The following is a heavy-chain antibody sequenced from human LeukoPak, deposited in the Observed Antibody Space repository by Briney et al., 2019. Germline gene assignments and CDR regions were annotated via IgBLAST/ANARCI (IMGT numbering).Heavy chain of an antibody. V-gene: IGHV4-39*07. CDR2: IYYSGGT. CDR1: GGSISSSSYY. D-gene: IGHD6-13*01. CDR3: ASLIAAAGNFDY. Sequence: SETLSLTCTVSGGSISSSSYYWGWIRQPPGKGLEWIGSIYYSGGTYYNPSLKSRVTISVDTSKNQFSLKLISVTAADTAVYYCASLIAAAGNFDYWGQGTLVTVSS. J-gene: IGHJ4*02.